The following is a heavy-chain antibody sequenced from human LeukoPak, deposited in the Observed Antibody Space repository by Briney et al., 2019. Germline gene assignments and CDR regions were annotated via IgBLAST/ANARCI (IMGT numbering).Heavy chain of an antibody. CDR2: IYYSGST. CDR3: ARDIEQLGLDY. CDR1: GGSISSYY. D-gene: IGHD6-6*01. V-gene: IGHV4-59*01. Sequence: PSETLSLTCTVSGGSISSYYWSWIRQPPGKGLEWIGYIYYSGSTNYNPSLKSRVTISVDTSKNQFSLKLSSVTAADTAVYYCARDIEQLGLDYWGQGTLVTVSS. J-gene: IGHJ4*02.